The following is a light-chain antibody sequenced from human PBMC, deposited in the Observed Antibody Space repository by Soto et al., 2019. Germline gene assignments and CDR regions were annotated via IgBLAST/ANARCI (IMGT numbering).Light chain of an antibody. V-gene: IGKV3-20*01. J-gene: IGKJ4*01. Sequence: EIVLTQSPGTLSLSPGERATLSCRASQSVSSSYLAWYQQKPGQAPRLLIYGASSRATGIPDRFSGSGSGTDFTLTISRLESYYFAVYSSHQYCTSLPFG. CDR2: GAS. CDR3: HQYCTSLP. CDR1: QSVSSSY.